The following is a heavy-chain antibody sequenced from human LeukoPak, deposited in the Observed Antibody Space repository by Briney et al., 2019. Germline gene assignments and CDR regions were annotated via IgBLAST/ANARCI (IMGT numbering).Heavy chain of an antibody. D-gene: IGHD3-10*01. J-gene: IGHJ4*02. CDR2: IYPGDSDT. CDR3: ARSSHYYYGSGPLHAYYFDY. Sequence: GESLKISCKGSGYSFTSYWIGWVRQMPGKGLEWMGIIYPGDSDTRNSPSFQGQVTISADKSISTAYLQWSSLKASDTAMYYCARSSHYYYGSGPLHAYYFDYWGREPWSPSPQ. V-gene: IGHV5-51*01. CDR1: GYSFTSYW.